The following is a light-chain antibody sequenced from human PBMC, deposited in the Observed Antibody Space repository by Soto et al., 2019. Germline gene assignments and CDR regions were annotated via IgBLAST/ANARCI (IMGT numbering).Light chain of an antibody. J-gene: IGKJ5*01. Sequence: EIVLTQSPGTLSLSPGERATLTCRASQSVSSRVLAWYQQKPGQAPRLLIYGSSSRATGIPDRFSGSGSGTDFTLTIISQEPEDFAVYFCQQYGSSPSTFCQGTRLEIQ. V-gene: IGKV3-20*01. CDR3: QQYGSSPST. CDR1: QSVSSRV. CDR2: GSS.